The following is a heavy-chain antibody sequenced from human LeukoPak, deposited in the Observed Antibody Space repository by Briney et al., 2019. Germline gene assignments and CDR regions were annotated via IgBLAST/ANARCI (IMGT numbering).Heavy chain of an antibody. Sequence: GSSVKVSCKASGGTFSSYAISWVRQAPGQGLEWMGRIIPILGIANYAQKFQGRVTITADKSTSTAYMELSSLRSEDTAVYYCARQVYGSGRPILEYWGQGTLVTVSS. V-gene: IGHV1-69*04. D-gene: IGHD3-10*01. CDR3: ARQVYGSGRPILEY. CDR2: IIPILGIA. CDR1: GGTFSSYA. J-gene: IGHJ4*02.